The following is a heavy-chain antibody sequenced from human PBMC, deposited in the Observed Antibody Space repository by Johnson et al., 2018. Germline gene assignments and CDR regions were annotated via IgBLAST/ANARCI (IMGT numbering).Heavy chain of an antibody. V-gene: IGHV3-21*01. Sequence: VRLGESGGGLVKPGGSLRLSCAASGFTFSDYSMNWVRPAPGKGLEWVSSISSSSGYIYYADSVKGRFTISRDNAKNSLYLQMNSLRAEDTAGCYCAKWELGGHDAFDIWGQGTVVTVSA. CDR3: AKWELGGHDAFDI. D-gene: IGHD1-26*01. J-gene: IGHJ3*02. CDR1: GFTFSDYS. CDR2: ISSSSGYI.